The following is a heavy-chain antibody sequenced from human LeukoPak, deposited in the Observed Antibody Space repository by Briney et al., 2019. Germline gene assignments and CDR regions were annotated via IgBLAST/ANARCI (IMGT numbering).Heavy chain of an antibody. CDR3: ARLRVGAAGIDY. CDR1: GGSISSYY. D-gene: IGHD6-13*01. CDR2: IYYSGST. J-gene: IGHJ4*02. V-gene: IGHV4-59*08. Sequence: SETISLTCTVSGGSISSYYWSWIRQPPGKGLEWIGYIYYSGSTNYNPSLKSRVTMSVDTSKNQFSLKLSSVTAADTAVYYCARLRVGAAGIDYWGQGTLVTVSS.